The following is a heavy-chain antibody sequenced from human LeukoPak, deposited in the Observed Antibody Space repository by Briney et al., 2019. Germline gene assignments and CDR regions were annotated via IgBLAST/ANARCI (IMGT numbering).Heavy chain of an antibody. CDR1: GFTFSSYE. CDR3: ARSSGWYG. J-gene: IGHJ4*02. D-gene: IGHD6-19*01. Sequence: GGSLRLSCAASGFTFSSYEMNWVRQAPGKGLEWVSYISSGGSTIYYEDSVKGRFTISRDNAKNSLYLQMNSLRAEDTAVYYCARSSGWYGWGQGTLVTVSS. V-gene: IGHV3-48*03. CDR2: ISSGGSTI.